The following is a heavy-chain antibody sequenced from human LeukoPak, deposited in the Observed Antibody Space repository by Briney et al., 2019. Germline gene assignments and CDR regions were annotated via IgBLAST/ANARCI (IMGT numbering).Heavy chain of an antibody. CDR2: INHSGST. D-gene: IGHD3-10*01. Sequence: SETLSLTRAVYGGSFSGYYWSWIRQPPGKGLEWIGEINHSGSTNYNPSLKSRVTISVGTSKNQFSLKLSSVTAADTAVYYCARASMVRGVIGYWGQGTLVTVSS. J-gene: IGHJ4*02. V-gene: IGHV4-34*01. CDR1: GGSFSGYY. CDR3: ARASMVRGVIGY.